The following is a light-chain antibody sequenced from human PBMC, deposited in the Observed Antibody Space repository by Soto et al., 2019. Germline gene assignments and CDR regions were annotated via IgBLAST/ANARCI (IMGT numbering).Light chain of an antibody. Sequence: QSALTQPASVSGSPGQSITISCTGTSSDVGGYNYVSWYQQHPGKAPKLMIYEVSNRPSGVSNRFSGSKSGNTASLTISGLQDEDEADYYCSSYTSSSRVVFGGGTKLTV. V-gene: IGLV2-14*01. CDR3: SSYTSSSRVV. CDR2: EVS. CDR1: SSDVGGYNY. J-gene: IGLJ2*01.